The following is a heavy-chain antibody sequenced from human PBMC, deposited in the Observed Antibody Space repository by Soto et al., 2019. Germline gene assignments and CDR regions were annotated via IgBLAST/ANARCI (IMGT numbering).Heavy chain of an antibody. CDR2: INAGNGNT. J-gene: IGHJ6*02. V-gene: IGHV1-3*01. CDR1: GYTFTSYA. CDR3: ARGEVVVAATRVYGMDV. D-gene: IGHD2-15*01. Sequence: QVQLVQSGAEVKKPGASVKVSCKASGYTFTSYAMHWVRQAPGQRLEWMGWINAGNGNTKYSQKFQGRVTITRDTSASTAYMELSSLRSEDTAVYYCARGEVVVAATRVYGMDVWGQGTTVTVSS.